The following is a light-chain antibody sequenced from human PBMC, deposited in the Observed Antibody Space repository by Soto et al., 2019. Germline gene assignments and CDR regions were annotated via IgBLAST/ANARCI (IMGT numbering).Light chain of an antibody. Sequence: EIVLTQSPATMSVSPGERATLSCRASQSVSTNLAWYQQKPGQPPRLLIYGAYTRATDIPARFSGSGSGTEFTLTIIGLPSEDFAVYYCQQYDKWPPYTFGQGTRLEIK. V-gene: IGKV3-15*01. CDR2: GAY. CDR3: QQYDKWPPYT. J-gene: IGKJ5*01. CDR1: QSVSTN.